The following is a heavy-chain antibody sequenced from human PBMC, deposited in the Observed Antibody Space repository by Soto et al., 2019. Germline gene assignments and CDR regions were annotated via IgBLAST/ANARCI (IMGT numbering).Heavy chain of an antibody. CDR2: ISAYNGNT. Sequence: QVQLVQSGAEVKKPGASMEVSGKASGYTFTNYDISWVRQAPGQGLEWMGWISAYNGNTNYAQNFRGRLTMTTDTSTSTTYMELRSLRSDDTAMYYCARGGWSRLDYWGQGTLVTVSS. J-gene: IGHJ4*02. CDR1: GYTFTNYD. D-gene: IGHD2-8*02. CDR3: ARGGWSRLDY. V-gene: IGHV1-18*01.